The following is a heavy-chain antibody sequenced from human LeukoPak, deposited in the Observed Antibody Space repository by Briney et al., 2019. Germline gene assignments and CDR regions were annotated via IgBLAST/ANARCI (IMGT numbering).Heavy chain of an antibody. CDR3: ARGEGYSGYDLIDY. CDR2: ISSSSTI. V-gene: IGHV3-48*01. J-gene: IGHJ4*02. CDR1: GFTFSSYS. Sequence: PGGSLRLSCAASGFTFSSYSMNWVRQAPGKGLEWVSYISSSSTIYYADSVKGRFTISRDNAKNSLYLQMNSLRAEDTAVYYCARGEGYSGYDLIDYWGQGTLVTVSS. D-gene: IGHD5-12*01.